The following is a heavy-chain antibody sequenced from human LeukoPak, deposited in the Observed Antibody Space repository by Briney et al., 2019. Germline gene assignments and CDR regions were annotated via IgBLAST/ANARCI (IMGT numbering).Heavy chain of an antibody. CDR1: VGSISSYY. CDR2: IYYSGST. Sequence: PSETLSLTCTVSVGSISSYYWSWIRQPPGKGLEWIGYIYYSGSTNYNPSLKSRVTISVDTSKNQFSLKLSSVTAADTAVYYCARRSRSGWYVDYWGQGTLVTVSS. CDR3: ARRSRSGWYVDY. D-gene: IGHD6-19*01. J-gene: IGHJ4*02. V-gene: IGHV4-59*01.